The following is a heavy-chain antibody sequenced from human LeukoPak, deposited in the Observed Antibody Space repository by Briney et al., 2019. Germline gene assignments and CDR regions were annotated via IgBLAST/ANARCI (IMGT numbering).Heavy chain of an antibody. CDR3: VGYCSGGNCPNAFDI. CDR1: GFTFSNAW. J-gene: IGHJ3*02. D-gene: IGHD2-15*01. CDR2: IKSKTDGRTT. V-gene: IGHV3-15*05. Sequence: PGGSLRLSCAASGFTFSNAWMSWVRQAPGKGLEWVGRIKSKTDGRTTDYAATGKGRFTSSTDDSKNTLYLQMNSLKTEDTAVYYCVGYCSGGNCPNAFDIWGQGTMVTVSS.